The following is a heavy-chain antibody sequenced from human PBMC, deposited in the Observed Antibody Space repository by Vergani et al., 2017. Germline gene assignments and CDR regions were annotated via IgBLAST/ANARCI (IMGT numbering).Heavy chain of an antibody. CDR1: GGSISSSSYY. J-gene: IGHJ4*02. CDR3: ARGAMEYYFDY. D-gene: IGHD3-3*01. V-gene: IGHV4-39*07. CDR2: IYYSGST. Sequence: VQLQESGPGLVKPSETLSLICTVSGGSISSSSYYWGWIRQPPGKGLEWIGSIYYSGSTNYNPSLKSRVTISVDTSKNQFSLKLSSVTAADTAVYYCARGAMEYYFDYWGQGTLVTVSS.